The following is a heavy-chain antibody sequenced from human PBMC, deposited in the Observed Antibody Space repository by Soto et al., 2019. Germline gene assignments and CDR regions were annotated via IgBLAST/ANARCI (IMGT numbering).Heavy chain of an antibody. CDR1: RFTFSTYE. D-gene: IGHD2-2*01. CDR2: ISSGGDTV. V-gene: IGHV3-48*03. J-gene: IGHJ4*02. CDR3: VRYCSSTLCNGVATRTFDY. Sequence: GGSLRLSCAASRFTFSTYEMHWLRQAPGKGLEWVSYISSGGDTVHYADSVKGRFTTSRDNTRNSLYLQMNSLRDEDTALYYCVRYCSSTLCNGVATRTFDYWGQGTLVTVSS.